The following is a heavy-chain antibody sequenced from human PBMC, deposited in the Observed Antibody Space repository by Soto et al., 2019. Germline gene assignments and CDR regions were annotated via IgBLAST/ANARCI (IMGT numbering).Heavy chain of an antibody. CDR3: ERDKEKYSGYDLGIDY. Sequence: GGSLRLSCAASGFTFSSYEMNWVRQAPGKGLEWVSYISSSGKTKYYAESVKGRFSISRDNAKNSLYLQMNSLRAEDTAVYYCERDKEKYSGYDLGIDYWGQGTLVTVSS. D-gene: IGHD5-12*01. J-gene: IGHJ4*02. V-gene: IGHV3-48*03. CDR1: GFTFSSYE. CDR2: ISSSGKTK.